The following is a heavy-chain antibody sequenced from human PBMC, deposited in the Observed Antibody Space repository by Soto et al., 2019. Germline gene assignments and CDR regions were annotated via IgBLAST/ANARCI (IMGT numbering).Heavy chain of an antibody. CDR2: ISSSGSTI. CDR1: GFTFSSYE. CDR3: ARDDAITIFGVVTNWFDP. J-gene: IGHJ5*02. Sequence: LRLSCAASGFTFSSYEMNWVRQAPGKGLEWVSYISSSGSTIYYADSVKGRLTISRDNAKKSLYLQMNSLRAEDTAVYYCARDDAITIFGVVTNWFDPWGQGTLVTVSS. D-gene: IGHD3-3*01. V-gene: IGHV3-48*03.